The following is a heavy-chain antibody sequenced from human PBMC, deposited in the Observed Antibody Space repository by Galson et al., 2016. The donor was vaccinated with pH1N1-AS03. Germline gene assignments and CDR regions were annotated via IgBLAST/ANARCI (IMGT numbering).Heavy chain of an antibody. CDR2: ISRSNLYT. D-gene: IGHD4-23*01. V-gene: IGHV3-11*06. J-gene: IGHJ4*02. CDR1: GFTFSDYY. Sequence: SLRLSCAASGFTFSDYYITWIRQAPGKGLEWLSYISRSNLYTNYADSVKGRFTISRDNAKNTLYLQMNSLRAEDTAVYYCVRDFRWGGNSGYWGQGTLLTVSS. CDR3: VRDFRWGGNSGY.